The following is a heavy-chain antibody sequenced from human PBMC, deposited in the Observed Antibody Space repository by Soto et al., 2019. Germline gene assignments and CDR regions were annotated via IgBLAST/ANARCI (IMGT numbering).Heavy chain of an antibody. V-gene: IGHV4-4*02. D-gene: IGHD2-2*01. CDR2: IHHSGST. Sequence: QVQLQESGPGLVKPSGTLSLTCAVSGGSISSNNWWNWVRQPPGKGLEGIGEIHHSGSTNYNPSLNRRVPISVAKSKNQFSLKLNSVTAADTAVYYCARARQYCSSSSCYLDPWGQGTLVTVSS. CDR3: ARARQYCSSSSCYLDP. CDR1: GGSISSNNW. J-gene: IGHJ5*02.